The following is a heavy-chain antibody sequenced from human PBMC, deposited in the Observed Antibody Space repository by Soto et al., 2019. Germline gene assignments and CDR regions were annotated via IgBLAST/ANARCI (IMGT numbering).Heavy chain of an antibody. CDR2: IYYSGST. CDR1: GGSISSYY. D-gene: IGHD2-2*01. Sequence: SGTLSLTCAVSGGSISSYYLSWIRQPPGKGLEWIAYIYYSGSTNYNPSLKSRVTISVDTSKNQFSPKLSSVTAADTAVYYCARRRCSSTSCYYGFGYYYMDVWGKGTTDTVSS. CDR3: ARRRCSSTSCYYGFGYYYMDV. V-gene: IGHV4-59*08. J-gene: IGHJ6*03.